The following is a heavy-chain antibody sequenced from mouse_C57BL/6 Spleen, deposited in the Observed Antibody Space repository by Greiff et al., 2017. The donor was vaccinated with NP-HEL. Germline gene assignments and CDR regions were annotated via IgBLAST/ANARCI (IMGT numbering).Heavy chain of an antibody. CDR2: INPNNGGT. CDR3: ARPYDYENYAMDY. D-gene: IGHD2-4*01. J-gene: IGHJ4*01. V-gene: IGHV1-26*01. Sequence: EVQLQQSGPELVKPGASVKISCKASGYTFTDYYMNWVKQSHGKSLEWIGDINPNNGGTSYNQKFKGKATLTVDKSSSTAYMELRSLTSEDSAVYYCARPYDYENYAMDYWGQGTSVTVSS. CDR1: GYTFTDYY.